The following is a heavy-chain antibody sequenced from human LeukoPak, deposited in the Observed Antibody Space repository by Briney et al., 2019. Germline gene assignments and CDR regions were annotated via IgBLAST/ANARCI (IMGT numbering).Heavy chain of an antibody. V-gene: IGHV4-59*08. D-gene: IGHD2-21*02. CDR2: IYYSGTT. J-gene: IGHJ4*02. CDR1: GDSASPYF. Sequence: PSETLSRTCSVSGDSASPYFWSWIRQPPGKGLEWIGYIYYSGTTNYNPSLNSRVTISIDTSQDQFSLKVNSVTAADTAVYYCARLTAGLYFDSWGQGKLVTVSS. CDR3: ARLTAGLYFDS.